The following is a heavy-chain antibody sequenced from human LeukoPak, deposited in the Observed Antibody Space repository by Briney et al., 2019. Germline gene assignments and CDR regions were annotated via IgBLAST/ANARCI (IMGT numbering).Heavy chain of an antibody. CDR2: ICGSDGST. Sequence: GGSLRLSCTASGFTFSNYVLSWVGQAPGRGLEWVSTICGSDGSTYYADAVKSRFTISRDNSKNTLYLQMNSLRVEDTAIYYCAKGRGYCTGGSCYSDYWGQGTLVTVSS. V-gene: IGHV3-23*01. J-gene: IGHJ4*02. CDR1: GFTFSNYV. CDR3: AKGRGYCTGGSCYSDY. D-gene: IGHD2-15*01.